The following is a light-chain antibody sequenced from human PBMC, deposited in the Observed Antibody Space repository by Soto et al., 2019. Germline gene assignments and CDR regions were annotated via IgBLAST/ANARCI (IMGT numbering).Light chain of an antibody. CDR3: QQDLRPPLT. J-gene: IGKJ3*01. CDR2: AAS. Sequence: DIRRTQSPSTLSGAVGDRVTITCRASQTISSWLAWYQQKPGKAPGLLIYAASTLQSGVPSRFSASGSGTDFTLTISSLQPEDFATYYCQQDLRPPLTFGPGTKVDI. V-gene: IGKV1-5*01. CDR1: QTISSW.